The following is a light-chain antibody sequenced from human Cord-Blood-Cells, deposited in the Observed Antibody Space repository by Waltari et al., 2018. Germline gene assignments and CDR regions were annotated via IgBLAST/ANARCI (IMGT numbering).Light chain of an antibody. V-gene: IGLV1-51*02. J-gene: IGLJ1*01. CDR1: SSNIWNNY. CDR3: GTWDSSLSAYV. CDR2: ENN. Sequence: SVLTQPPSVSAAPGQKVTISCSGSSSNIWNNYVSCYQQLPGTAPKLLIYENNKRPSGIPDRFSGSKSGTSATLGITGLQTGDEADYYCGTWDSSLSAYVFGTGTKVTVL.